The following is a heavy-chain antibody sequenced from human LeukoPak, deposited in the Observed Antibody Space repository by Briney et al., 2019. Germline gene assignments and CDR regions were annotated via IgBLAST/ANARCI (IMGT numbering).Heavy chain of an antibody. V-gene: IGHV1-69*13. CDR1: GGTFSSYA. D-gene: IGHD3-22*01. Sequence: SVKVSCKASGGTFSSYAISWVRQAPGQGLEWMGGIIPIFGTANYAQEFQGRVTITADESTSTAYMELSSLRSEDTAVYYCAREKEGYYDSSGYYLGAFDIWGQGTMVTVSS. CDR2: IIPIFGTA. CDR3: AREKEGYYDSSGYYLGAFDI. J-gene: IGHJ3*02.